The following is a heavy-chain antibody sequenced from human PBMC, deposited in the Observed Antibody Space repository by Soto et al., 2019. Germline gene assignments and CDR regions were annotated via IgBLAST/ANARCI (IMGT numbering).Heavy chain of an antibody. V-gene: IGHV4-34*01. CDR1: GGSFSGYY. Sequence: QVQLQQWGAGLLKPSETLSLTCGVFGGSFSGYYWPWIRQPPGKGLEWIGEIYHSGGTNYHPALKSRVTLSVDTSNNHFSLKLSSVTAADTAVYYCARGALVWFGAHDYYGMDVWGQGTTVTVSS. D-gene: IGHD3-10*01. CDR2: IYHSGGT. J-gene: IGHJ6*02. CDR3: ARGALVWFGAHDYYGMDV.